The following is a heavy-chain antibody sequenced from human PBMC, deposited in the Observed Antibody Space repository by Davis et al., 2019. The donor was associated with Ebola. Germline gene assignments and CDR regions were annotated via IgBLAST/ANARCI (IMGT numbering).Heavy chain of an antibody. CDR3: ARGQIFGVVKYYYYGMDV. J-gene: IGHJ6*02. CDR1: GGSFSGYY. CDR2: INHSGST. V-gene: IGHV4-34*01. D-gene: IGHD3-3*01. Sequence: SETLSLTCAVYGGSFSGYYWSWIRQPPGKGLEWIGEINHSGSTNSNPSLKSRVTISVDTSKNQFSLKLSSVTAADTAVYYCARGQIFGVVKYYYYGMDVWGQGTTVTVSS.